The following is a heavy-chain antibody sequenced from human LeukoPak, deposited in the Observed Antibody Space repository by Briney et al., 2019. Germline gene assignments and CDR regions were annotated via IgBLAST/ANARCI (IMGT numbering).Heavy chain of an antibody. V-gene: IGHV3-30*18. Sequence: PGGSLRLSCAASGFTFSSYGMHWVRQAPGKGLEWVAVISYDGSNKYYADSVKGRFTISRDNSKNTLYLQMNSLRAEDTAVYYCAKAGSGSYPIDYWGQGTLVTVSS. J-gene: IGHJ4*02. CDR2: ISYDGSNK. CDR3: AKAGSGSYPIDY. CDR1: GFTFSSYG. D-gene: IGHD3-10*01.